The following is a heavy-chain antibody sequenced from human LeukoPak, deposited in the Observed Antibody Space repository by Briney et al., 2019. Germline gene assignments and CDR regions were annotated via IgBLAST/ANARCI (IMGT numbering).Heavy chain of an antibody. D-gene: IGHD3-22*01. Sequence: SETLSLTCTVSGGWGGGYYWSWIRQPPGKGLEWIGYIYYNGNTFYTPSLKSRVTISFDASKNQFFLKLTSVTAADTAVYYCARVSRGDYYDSSGYLDYWGQGTLVTVSS. CDR2: IYYNGNT. J-gene: IGHJ4*02. CDR1: GGWGGGYY. V-gene: IGHV4-30-4*01. CDR3: ARVSRGDYYDSSGYLDY.